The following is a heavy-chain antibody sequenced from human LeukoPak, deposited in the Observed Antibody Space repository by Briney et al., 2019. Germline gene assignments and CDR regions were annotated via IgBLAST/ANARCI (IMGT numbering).Heavy chain of an antibody. CDR3: AKDTEVGANDY. CDR2: ISGSGGST. Sequence: GGSLRLSCAASGFTVSSNYMSWVRQAPGKGLEWVSAISGSGGSTYYADSVKGRFTISRNNSKNTLYLQMNSLRAEDTAVYYCAKDTEVGANDYWGQGTLVTVSS. V-gene: IGHV3-23*01. CDR1: GFTVSSNY. D-gene: IGHD1-26*01. J-gene: IGHJ4*02.